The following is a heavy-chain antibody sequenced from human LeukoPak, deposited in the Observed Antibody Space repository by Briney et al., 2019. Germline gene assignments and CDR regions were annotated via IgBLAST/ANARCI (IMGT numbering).Heavy chain of an antibody. D-gene: IGHD1-1*01. CDR2: IWSDGSSE. Sequence: PGRSLRLSCVVSGVSLSSHGIHWVRHAPGKGLEWVAFIWSDGSSEYYADSVKGRFTVSRDNSKNTVYLQINGLRVEDTAVYHCARDRGNDFLDYWGQGTLVTVSS. CDR1: GVSLSSHG. V-gene: IGHV3-33*01. CDR3: ARDRGNDFLDY. J-gene: IGHJ4*02.